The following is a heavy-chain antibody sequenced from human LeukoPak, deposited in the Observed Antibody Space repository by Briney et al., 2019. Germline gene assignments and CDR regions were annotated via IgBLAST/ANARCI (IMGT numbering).Heavy chain of an antibody. Sequence: PSETLSLTCAVYGGSFSGYYWSWIRQPPGKGLEWIGEINHSGSTNYNPSLKSRVTISVDTSKNQFSLKLSSVTAADTAVYYCASLTRTVIKNDDILPMPNWFDPWGQGTLVTVSS. CDR1: GGSFSGYY. D-gene: IGHD3-9*01. V-gene: IGHV4-34*01. CDR3: ASLTRTVIKNDDILPMPNWFDP. J-gene: IGHJ5*02. CDR2: INHSGST.